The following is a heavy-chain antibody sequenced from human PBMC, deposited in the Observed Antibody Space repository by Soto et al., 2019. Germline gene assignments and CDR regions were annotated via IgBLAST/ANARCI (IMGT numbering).Heavy chain of an antibody. Sequence: SETLSLTCTISGGSISSYYWSWLRQPPGKGLEWIGYIYYSGSTNYNPSLKSRVTISVDTSKNQFSLNLRSVTTADTAMYYCARHDDCDNSPCSTGRWLDPWGQGTLVPVSS. D-gene: IGHD3-22*01. CDR3: ARHDDCDNSPCSTGRWLDP. CDR2: IYYSGST. CDR1: GGSISSYY. J-gene: IGHJ5*02. V-gene: IGHV4-59*08.